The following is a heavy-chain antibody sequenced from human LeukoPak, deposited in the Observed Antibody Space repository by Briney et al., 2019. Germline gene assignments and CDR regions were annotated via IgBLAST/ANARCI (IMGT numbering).Heavy chain of an antibody. CDR2: ISYDGSNK. D-gene: IGHD7-27*01. Sequence: GGSLRLSCAASGFTFSSYGMHWVRQAPGKGLEWVAVISYDGSNKYYADSVKGRFTISRDNSKNTLYLQINSLRAEDTAVYFCAKDLNWGGRWGQGTLVTVSS. CDR3: AKDLNWGGR. V-gene: IGHV3-30*18. J-gene: IGHJ4*02. CDR1: GFTFSSYG.